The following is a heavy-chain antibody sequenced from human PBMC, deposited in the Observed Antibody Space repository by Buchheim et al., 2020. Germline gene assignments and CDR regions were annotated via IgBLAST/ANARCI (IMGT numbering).Heavy chain of an antibody. CDR3: ARGGQPLLYAFDY. CDR2: IYYSGST. V-gene: IGHV4-61*01. J-gene: IGHJ4*02. Sequence: QVQLQESGPGLVKPSETLSLTCTVSGGSVSSGSYYWSWIRQPPGKGLEWIGYIYYSGSTNYNPSLQSRVTISVDTSKNQFSLKLSSVTAADTAVYYCARGGQPLLYAFDYWGQGTL. CDR1: GGSVSSGSYY. D-gene: IGHD2-2*02.